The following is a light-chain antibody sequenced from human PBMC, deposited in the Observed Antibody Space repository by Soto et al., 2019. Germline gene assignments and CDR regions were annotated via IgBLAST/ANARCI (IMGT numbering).Light chain of an antibody. CDR1: QSITTH. J-gene: IGKJ4*01. CDR2: AAS. CDR3: QQSYSTLLT. V-gene: IGKV1-39*01. Sequence: DIQMTQSPSSLSASVGDRVTISCRASQSITTHLNWYQQKPGKAPKLLIYAASSLQSGVPLRFSGSGSGTEFTLTISSLQPEDFATYYCQQSYSTLLTFGGGTKVEIK.